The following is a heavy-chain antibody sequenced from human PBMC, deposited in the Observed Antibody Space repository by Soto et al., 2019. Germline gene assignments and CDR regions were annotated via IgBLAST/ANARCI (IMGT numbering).Heavy chain of an antibody. J-gene: IGHJ6*03. D-gene: IGHD2-2*01. CDR3: ASQTYCSSTSCYYYYYMDV. CDR2: ISSSSSYI. Sequence: GGSLRLSCAASGFTFSSYSMNWVRQAPGKGLEWVSSISSSSSYIYYGDSVKGRFTISKDNAKNSLYLQMNSLRAEDTAVYYCASQTYCSSTSCYYYYYMDVWGKGTTVTVSS. CDR1: GFTFSSYS. V-gene: IGHV3-21*01.